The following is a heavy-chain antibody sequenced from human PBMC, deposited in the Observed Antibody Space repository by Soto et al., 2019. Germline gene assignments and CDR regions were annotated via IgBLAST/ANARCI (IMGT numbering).Heavy chain of an antibody. CDR2: ISGSGGST. Sequence: GGSLRLSCAASGFTFSSYAMSWVRQAPGKGLEWVSAISGSGGSTYYGDSVKGRFTISRDNSKNTLYLQMNSLRAEDKAVDYGAKERTWDSSSSVRDDWGQGNLVTGSS. CDR1: GFTFSSYA. CDR3: AKERTWDSSSSVRDD. D-gene: IGHD6-6*01. V-gene: IGHV3-23*01. J-gene: IGHJ4*02.